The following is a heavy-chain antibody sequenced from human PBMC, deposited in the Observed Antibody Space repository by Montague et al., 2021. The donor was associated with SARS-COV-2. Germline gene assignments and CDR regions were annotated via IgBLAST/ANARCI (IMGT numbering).Heavy chain of an antibody. D-gene: IGHD3-22*01. J-gene: IGHJ5*01. CDR3: ARGLLSINMIVVIMTGASTCLDS. CDR2: INQSGGA. CDR1: GGSFSGYD. V-gene: IGHV4-34*01. Sequence: SETLSLTCAVYGGSFSGYDWSWIRQSPGKGLEWIGEINQSGGAKYKPSLKSRVTISLDTSKNQLSLKLSSVTAADTAVYYCARGLLSINMIVVIMTGASTCLDSWGQGTLVTVSP.